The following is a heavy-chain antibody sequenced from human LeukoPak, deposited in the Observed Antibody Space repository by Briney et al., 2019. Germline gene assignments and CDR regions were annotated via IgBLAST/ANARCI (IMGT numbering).Heavy chain of an antibody. CDR1: GGSISSYY. V-gene: IGHV4-59*01. CDR2: IYYSGST. D-gene: IGHD3-16*01. CDR3: ARIYDSMDWFAA. J-gene: IGHJ5*02. Sequence: SETLSLTCTVSGGSISSYYWSWIRQPPGKGLEWIGYIYYSGSTNYNPSLTSRVTISVDTSKNQFSLKLSSVTAAATAVNYCARIYDSMDWFAAGGQGTL.